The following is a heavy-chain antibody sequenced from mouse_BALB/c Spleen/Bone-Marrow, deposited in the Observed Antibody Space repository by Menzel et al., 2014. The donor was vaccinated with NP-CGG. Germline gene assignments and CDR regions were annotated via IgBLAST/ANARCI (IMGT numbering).Heavy chain of an antibody. J-gene: IGHJ4*01. CDR2: IWAGGST. D-gene: IGHD3-2*02. CDR1: GFSLTNYG. CDR3: ARVTSSAVGAMDY. V-gene: IGHV2-9*02. Sequence: VQVVESGPGLVAPSQSLSITCTVSGFSLTNYGVHWVRQPPGKGLEWLRVIWAGGSTNYNSALMSRLSISKDNSKSQVFLKMISLQTDDTAMYYCARVTSSAVGAMDYWGQGTSVTVSS.